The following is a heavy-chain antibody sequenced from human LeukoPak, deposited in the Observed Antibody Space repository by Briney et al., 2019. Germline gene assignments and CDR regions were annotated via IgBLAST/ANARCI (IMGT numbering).Heavy chain of an antibody. CDR3: VTYYFDSSGPKKNY. CDR2: INHSGST. D-gene: IGHD3-22*01. CDR1: GGSFSGYY. Sequence: PSETLSLTCAVYGGSFSGYYWSWIRQPPGKGLEWLGEINHSGSTNYNPPLKSRVTISVDTSKKQFSLKLSSVTAADTAVYYCVTYYFDSSGPKKNYWGQGTLVTVSS. V-gene: IGHV4-34*01. J-gene: IGHJ4*02.